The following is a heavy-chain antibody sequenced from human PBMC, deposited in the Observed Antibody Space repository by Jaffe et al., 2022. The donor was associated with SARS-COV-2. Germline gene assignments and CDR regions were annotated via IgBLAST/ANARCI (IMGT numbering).Heavy chain of an antibody. V-gene: IGHV3-30*04. J-gene: IGHJ3*01. Sequence: QVQLVESGGGVVQPGRSLRLSCAASGFKFSDYTMHWVRQTPGERLEWVAVTSFDGGNKYYANSVKGRFIISRDNSKNTLYLQMNSLRREDTAIYFCARDRDGDYVGLDVFDVWGQGTVVTVS. CDR1: GFKFSDYT. D-gene: IGHD4-17*01. CDR2: TSFDGGNK. CDR3: ARDRDGDYVGLDVFDV.